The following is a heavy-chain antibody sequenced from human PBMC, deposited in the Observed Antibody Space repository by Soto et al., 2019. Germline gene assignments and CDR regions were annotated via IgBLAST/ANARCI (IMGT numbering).Heavy chain of an antibody. CDR1: GYTFTSYG. CDR2: ISAYNGNT. D-gene: IGHD2-15*01. J-gene: IGHJ6*02. CDR3: ARDLKGYCSGGSCYPYYYYYGMEV. Sequence: ASVKVSCKASGYTFTSYGISWVRQAPGQGLEWMGWISAYNGNTNYAQKLQGRVTVTTDTSTSTAYMELRSLRSDDTAVYYCARDLKGYCSGGSCYPYYYYYGMEVWGQGTTVTVSS. V-gene: IGHV1-18*04.